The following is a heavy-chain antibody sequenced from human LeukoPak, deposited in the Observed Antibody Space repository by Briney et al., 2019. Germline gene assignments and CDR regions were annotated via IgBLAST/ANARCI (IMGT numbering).Heavy chain of an antibody. CDR1: GFTFSSHG. Sequence: GGSLRLSCVASGFTFSSHGMNWVRQAPGKGLEWVSGITSGTRTYYADSVKGRFAISRDNSKNTMYLQMNSLRAEDTAVYYCAKVPLLYDSSGYPIDYWGQGTLVTVSS. CDR2: ITSGTRT. V-gene: IGHV3-23*01. D-gene: IGHD3-22*01. CDR3: AKVPLLYDSSGYPIDY. J-gene: IGHJ4*02.